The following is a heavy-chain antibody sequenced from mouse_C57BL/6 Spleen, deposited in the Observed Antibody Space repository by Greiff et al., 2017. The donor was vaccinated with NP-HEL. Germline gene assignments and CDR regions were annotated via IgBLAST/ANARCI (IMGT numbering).Heavy chain of an antibody. V-gene: IGHV1-18*01. J-gene: IGHJ3*01. D-gene: IGHD4-1*01. CDR3: ARWEGGAWFAY. Sequence: EVQLQQSGPELVKPGASVKIPCKASGYTFTDYNMDWVKQSHGKSLEWIGDINPNNGGTIYNQKFKGKATLTVDKSSSTAYMELRSLTSEDTAVYYCARWEGGAWFAYWGQGTLVTVSA. CDR1: GYTFTDYN. CDR2: INPNNGGT.